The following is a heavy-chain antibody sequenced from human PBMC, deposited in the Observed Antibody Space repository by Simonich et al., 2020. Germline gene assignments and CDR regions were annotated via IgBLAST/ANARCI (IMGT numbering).Heavy chain of an antibody. CDR2: ISYDGSNK. CDR1: GFTFSSYA. D-gene: IGHD7-27*01. V-gene: IGHV3-30*07. J-gene: IGHJ3*02. Sequence: QVQLVDSGGGVVQPGRSLRLSCAASGFTFSSYAMHWVRQAPGKGLEWVAVISYDGSNKYYADSVKGRFTISRDNSKNTLYLQMNSLRAEDTAVYYCAREDLTGDAFDIWGQGTMVTVSS. CDR3: AREDLTGDAFDI.